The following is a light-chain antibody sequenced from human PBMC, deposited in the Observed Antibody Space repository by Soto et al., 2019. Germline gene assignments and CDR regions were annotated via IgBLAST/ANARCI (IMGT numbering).Light chain of an antibody. Sequence: DIQMTQSPSTLSGSVMDRVTISCRASQTISSWLAWYQQKPGKAPNLLIYDASRLQSGVPSRFSGSGGGTDFTLSISSVQPEYFATYFCQQSYMDPITFGQGTRLEIK. J-gene: IGKJ5*01. CDR3: QQSYMDPIT. V-gene: IGKV1-5*01. CDR2: DAS. CDR1: QTISSW.